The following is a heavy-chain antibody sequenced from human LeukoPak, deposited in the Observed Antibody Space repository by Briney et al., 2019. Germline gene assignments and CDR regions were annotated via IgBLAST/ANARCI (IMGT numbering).Heavy chain of an antibody. CDR2: ISSSSSYI. D-gene: IGHD6-19*01. V-gene: IGHV3-21*01. J-gene: IGHJ4*02. CDR3: ARGGAVARAFDY. Sequence: GGSLRLSCAASGFTFSSYSMNWVRQAPGKGLEWVSSISSSSSYIYYADSVKGRFTISRDNAKNSLYLQMNSLRAEDTAVYYCARGGAVARAFDYWGQGTLVTVSS. CDR1: GFTFSSYS.